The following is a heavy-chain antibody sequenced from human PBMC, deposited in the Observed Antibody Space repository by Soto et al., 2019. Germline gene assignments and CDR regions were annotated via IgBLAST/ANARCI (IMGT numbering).Heavy chain of an antibody. CDR1: GFSLSTSGVG. D-gene: IGHD3-9*01. Sequence: QITLKESGPTLVKPTQTLTLTCTFSGFSLSTSGVGVGWIRQPPGKALEWLALIYWDDDKRYSPSLKSRLTITKDTSKNQVVLTMTNMDPVDTATYYCAHNTYYDSLAGYYGNYGMDVLGQGTTVTVSS. V-gene: IGHV2-5*02. CDR3: AHNTYYDSLAGYYGNYGMDV. CDR2: IYWDDDK. J-gene: IGHJ6*02.